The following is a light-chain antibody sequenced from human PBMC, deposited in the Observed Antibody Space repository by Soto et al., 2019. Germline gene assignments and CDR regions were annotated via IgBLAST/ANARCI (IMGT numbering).Light chain of an antibody. CDR3: QQRNSYTIT. J-gene: IGKJ5*01. CDR1: QSISSW. Sequence: DIQRNQSPSTMSASVGDRVTITCRASQSISSWLAWYQQKPGKAPKLLIHTASTLQSGVPSRFSGSGSGTEFTLTISSLKQEDFATYDCQQRNSYTITFGQGTRLEIK. CDR2: TAS. V-gene: IGKV1-5*01.